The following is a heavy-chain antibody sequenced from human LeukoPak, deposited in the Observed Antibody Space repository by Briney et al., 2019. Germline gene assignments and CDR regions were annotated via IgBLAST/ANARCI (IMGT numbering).Heavy chain of an antibody. CDR3: ARLLYDDFWSGPLMDV. CDR2: IYYTGST. D-gene: IGHD3-3*01. CDR1: GGYISSYY. J-gene: IGHJ6*03. V-gene: IGHV4-59*08. Sequence: SETLSHTCTVSGGYISSYYWSWIRQPPGKGLEWIGYIYYTGSTNYNPSLKSRVTISVDTSKNQFSLKLSSVTAADTAVYYCARLLYDDFWSGPLMDVWGKGTTVTVSS.